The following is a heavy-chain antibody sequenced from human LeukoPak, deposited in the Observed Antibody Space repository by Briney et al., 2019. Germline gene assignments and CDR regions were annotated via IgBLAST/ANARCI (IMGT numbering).Heavy chain of an antibody. D-gene: IGHD2-2*01. J-gene: IGHJ4*02. Sequence: GGSLRLSCAASGFTFSSYEMNWVRQAPGKGLEWVSYISSGGSTIYYADSVKGRFTISRDNSKNTLYLQMNSLRAEDTAVYYCAKDQVYCSSTSCSYYFDYWGQGTLVTVSS. V-gene: IGHV3-48*03. CDR3: AKDQVYCSSTSCSYYFDY. CDR2: ISSGGSTI. CDR1: GFTFSSYE.